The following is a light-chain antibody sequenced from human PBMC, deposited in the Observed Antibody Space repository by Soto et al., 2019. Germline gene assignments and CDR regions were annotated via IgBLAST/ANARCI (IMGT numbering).Light chain of an antibody. CDR2: GAS. CDR3: QQYHNRCT. J-gene: IGKJ1*01. V-gene: IGKV3-15*01. CDR1: QSVSSR. Sequence: EIVMTQSPATLSVSPGERVTLSCRASQSVSSRLAWYQQKPGQAPRLLIYGASTRATGIPARFSGSGSGTEFTLTISSVQSEDFAVYYCQQYHNRCTFGQGTKVEIK.